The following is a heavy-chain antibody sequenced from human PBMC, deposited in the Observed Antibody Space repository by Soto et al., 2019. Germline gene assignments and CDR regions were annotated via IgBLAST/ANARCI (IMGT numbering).Heavy chain of an antibody. CDR1: GYTFTGYY. CDR3: ARFNRDGYNYYGMDV. V-gene: IGHV1-2*02. CDR2: INPNSGGT. Sequence: ASVKVSCKASGYTFTGYYMHWVRQAPGQGLEWMGWINPNSGGTNYAQKFQGRVTMTRDTSISTAYMELSRLRSDDTAVYYCARFNRDGYNYYGMDVWGPGTTVTVSS. J-gene: IGHJ6*02.